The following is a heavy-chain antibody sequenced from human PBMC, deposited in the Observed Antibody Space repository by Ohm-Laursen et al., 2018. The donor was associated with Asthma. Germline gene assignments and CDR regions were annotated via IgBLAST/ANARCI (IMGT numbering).Heavy chain of an antibody. V-gene: IGHV1-2*06. CDR1: GGNFDTYA. CDR2: INPNSGGT. D-gene: IGHD2-15*01. Sequence: SVKVSCKSSGGNFDTYAITWVRQAPGQGLEWMGRINPNSGGTNYAQKFQGRVTMTRDTSISTAYMELSRLRSDDTAVYYCARDWEYCSGGSCYYYGMDVWGQGTTVTVSS. J-gene: IGHJ6*02. CDR3: ARDWEYCSGGSCYYYGMDV.